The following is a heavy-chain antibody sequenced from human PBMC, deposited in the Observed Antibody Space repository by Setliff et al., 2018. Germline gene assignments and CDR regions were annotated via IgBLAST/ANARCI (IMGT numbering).Heavy chain of an antibody. CDR3: SRLVRFCTRTACLRLSGGEF. V-gene: IGHV1-18*01. CDR1: GYTFDDYG. D-gene: IGHD2-8*01. CDR2: ISPHTGNT. Sequence: ASVKVSCKTSGYTFDDYGIAWVRQAPGQGLEWMGWISPHTGNTYYTPKLHGRVTLTTDTSARTAYMELRSLSSDDTAVYYCSRLVRFCTRTACLRLSGGEFWGQGTLVTVSS. J-gene: IGHJ4*02.